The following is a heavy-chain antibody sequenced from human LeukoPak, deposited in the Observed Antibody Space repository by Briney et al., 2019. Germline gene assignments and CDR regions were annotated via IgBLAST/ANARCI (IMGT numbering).Heavy chain of an antibody. CDR2: IRYDGSN. Sequence: GGSLRLSCVASGFTFSSYGMHWVRQAPGKGLDWVAFIRYDGSNYYPDSVKGRFTISRDNSKNTLYLQMNSLRAEDTAVYYCAREVLVRGLNWFDPWGQGTLVTVSS. J-gene: IGHJ5*02. D-gene: IGHD3-10*01. CDR3: AREVLVRGLNWFDP. CDR1: GFTFSSYG. V-gene: IGHV3-30*02.